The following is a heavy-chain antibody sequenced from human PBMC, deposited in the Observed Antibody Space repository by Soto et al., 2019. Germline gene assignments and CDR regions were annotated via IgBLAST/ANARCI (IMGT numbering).Heavy chain of an antibody. D-gene: IGHD6-19*01. CDR1: GFPFDDHG. CDR3: AKDRSIAVAGTMGCFDY. CDR2: ISWNSETT. V-gene: IGHV3-9*01. J-gene: IGHJ4*02. Sequence: LRLSCAASGFPFDDHGMHWVRQRPGRGLEWVSGISWNSETTGYADSVKGRFTISRDNSKNTLYLQMNSLRAEDTAVYYCAKDRSIAVAGTMGCFDYWGQGTLVTVSS.